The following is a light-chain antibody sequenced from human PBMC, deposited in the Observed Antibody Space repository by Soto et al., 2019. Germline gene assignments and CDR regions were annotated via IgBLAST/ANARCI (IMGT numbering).Light chain of an antibody. V-gene: IGLV2-14*01. Sequence: QSALTQPASVSGSPGQSNTISCTGTSSDVGGYNYVSWYQQHPGKAPKLMIYDDSNRPSGVSNRFSGSKSGNTASLTISGLQAEDEADYYCSSYTSSSTYVFGTGTKLTVL. CDR2: DDS. J-gene: IGLJ1*01. CDR1: SSDVGGYNY. CDR3: SSYTSSSTYV.